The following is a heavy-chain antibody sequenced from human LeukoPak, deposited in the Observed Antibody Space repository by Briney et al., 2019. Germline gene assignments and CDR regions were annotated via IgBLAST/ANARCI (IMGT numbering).Heavy chain of an antibody. J-gene: IGHJ4*02. CDR3: ARDYPTSGIVTIFDY. CDR1: GFTFNNYP. V-gene: IGHV3-23*01. Sequence: PGGSLRLSCASSGFTFNNYPMTWVRQAPGKGLEWVSSITASGGSTYCADSVKGRFTISRDNSKNTLYLQMSSLRAEDTAVYYCARDYPTSGIVTIFDYWGQGTLVTVSS. CDR2: ITASGGST. D-gene: IGHD1-1*01.